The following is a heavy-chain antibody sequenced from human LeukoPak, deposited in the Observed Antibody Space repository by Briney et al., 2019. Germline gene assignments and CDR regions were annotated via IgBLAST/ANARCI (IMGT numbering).Heavy chain of an antibody. V-gene: IGHV4-59*01. D-gene: IGHD5-18*01. CDR3: SASNHLRLRGLFDY. CDR1: GYSISTYY. CDR2: VYYSRSN. J-gene: IGHJ4*02. Sequence: PSETLSLTCSVSGYSISTYYLSWIRQPPGKGLEWIGYVYYSRSNDYYPSLKNRVTTSINNTTKHFALNQSSMTAADSAVYYCSASNHLRLRGLFDYWGQGTLVTVSS.